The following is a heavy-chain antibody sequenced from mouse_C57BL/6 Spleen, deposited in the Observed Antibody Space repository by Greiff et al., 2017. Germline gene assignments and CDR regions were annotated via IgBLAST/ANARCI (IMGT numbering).Heavy chain of an antibody. V-gene: IGHV1-82*01. CDR2: IYPGDGDT. CDR3: ARSTVVSMDY. Sequence: ESGPELVKPGASVKISCKASGYAFSSSWMNWVKQRPGKGLEWIGRIYPGDGDTNYNGKFKGKATLTADKSSSTAYMQLSSLTSEDSAVYFCARSTVVSMDYWGQGTSVTVSS. J-gene: IGHJ4*01. CDR1: GYAFSSSW. D-gene: IGHD1-1*01.